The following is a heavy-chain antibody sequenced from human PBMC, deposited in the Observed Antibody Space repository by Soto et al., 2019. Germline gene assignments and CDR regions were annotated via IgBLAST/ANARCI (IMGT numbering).Heavy chain of an antibody. V-gene: IGHV4-59*01. CDR2: IYYSGST. D-gene: IGHD6-13*01. CDR3: ARVAAAAFYDAFDI. J-gene: IGHJ3*02. Sequence: SETLPLTCTVSGGSISSYYWSWIRQPPRKGLEWIGYIYYSGSTNYNPSLKSRVTISVDTSKNQFSLKLSSVTAADTAVYYCARVAAAAFYDAFDIWGQGTMVTV. CDR1: GGSISSYY.